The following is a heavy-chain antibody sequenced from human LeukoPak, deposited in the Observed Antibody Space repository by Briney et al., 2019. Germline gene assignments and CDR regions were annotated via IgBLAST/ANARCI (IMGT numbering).Heavy chain of an antibody. D-gene: IGHD5-12*01. Sequence: PGGSLRLSCVASGFIFSGYAMQWVRQAPGKRLEYVSGISPDGTNIFYADSVRGRFTISRDNADNSLYLQMSSLRDEDTAVYYCARDPYSGGYGAYYYYYYMDLWGKGTTVTVSS. J-gene: IGHJ6*03. CDR1: GFIFSGYA. V-gene: IGHV3-64*02. CDR3: ARDPYSGGYGAYYYYYYMDL. CDR2: ISPDGTNI.